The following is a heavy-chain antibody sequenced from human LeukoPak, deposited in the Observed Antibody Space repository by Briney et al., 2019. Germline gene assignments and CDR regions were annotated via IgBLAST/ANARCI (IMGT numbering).Heavy chain of an antibody. J-gene: IGHJ5*02. D-gene: IGHD2-15*01. CDR1: GYTFTSYD. Sequence: ASVKVSCKASGYTFTSYDINWVRQATGQGLEWMGWMNPNSGNTGYAQKFQGRVTMTRDTSISTAYMELSRLRSDDTAVYYCARECYCSGGSCYSQWFDPWGQGTLVTVSS. CDR3: ARECYCSGGSCYSQWFDP. V-gene: IGHV1-8*01. CDR2: MNPNSGNT.